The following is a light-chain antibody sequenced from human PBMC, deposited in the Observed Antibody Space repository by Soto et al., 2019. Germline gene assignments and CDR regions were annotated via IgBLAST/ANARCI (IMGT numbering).Light chain of an antibody. CDR3: LLDFSYFWA. V-gene: IGKV1-6*01. J-gene: IGKJ1*01. Sequence: AIQLTQSPSSPSAPVGDRVTITCRASQGIRSALGWYQQKPGKVPKLLIYAASTLPSGVPSRFSGSGSGTDFTLTISSLQPEDFATYYCLLDFSYFWAFGQGTKVDSK. CDR1: QGIRSA. CDR2: AAS.